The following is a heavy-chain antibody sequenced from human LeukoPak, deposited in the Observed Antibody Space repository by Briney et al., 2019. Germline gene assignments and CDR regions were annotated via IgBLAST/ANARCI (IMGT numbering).Heavy chain of an antibody. V-gene: IGHV4-31*03. J-gene: IGHJ5*02. CDR2: IYYSGST. D-gene: IGHD1-14*01. Sequence: SETLSLTCTVSGGSISSGGYYWSWIRQHPGKGLEWIGYIYYSGSTYYNPSLKSRVTVSVDTSKNQFSLKLSSVTAADTAVYYCARDRPTENWFDPWGQGTLVTVSS. CDR3: ARDRPTENWFDP. CDR1: GGSISSGGYY.